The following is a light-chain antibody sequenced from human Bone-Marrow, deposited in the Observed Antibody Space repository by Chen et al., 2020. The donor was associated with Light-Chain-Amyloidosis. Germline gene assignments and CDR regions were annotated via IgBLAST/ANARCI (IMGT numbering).Light chain of an antibody. Sequence: SYELTQPPSVSVSPGQTARITCSGDDLPTKYAYWYQQKRGQAPVLVIHRDTERPSGISERFSGSSSETTATLTISGVQAEDEADYHCQSADSSGTYEVIFGGGTKLTVL. CDR3: QSADSSGTYEVI. V-gene: IGLV3-25*03. CDR1: DLPTKY. J-gene: IGLJ2*01. CDR2: RDT.